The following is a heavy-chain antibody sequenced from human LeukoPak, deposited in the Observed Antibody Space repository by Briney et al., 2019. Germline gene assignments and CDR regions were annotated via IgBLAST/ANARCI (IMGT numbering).Heavy chain of an antibody. D-gene: IGHD3-22*01. V-gene: IGHV3-11*04. CDR2: ISSSGSTI. CDR1: GFTFSDYY. CDR3: AKDRVPTYYYDSSGYAPPGY. Sequence: PGGSLRLSCAASGFTFSDYYMSWIRQAPGKGLEWVSYISSSGSTIYYADSVKGRFTISRDNSKNTLYLQMNSLRAEDTAVYYCAKDRVPTYYYDSSGYAPPGYWGQGTLVTVSS. J-gene: IGHJ4*02.